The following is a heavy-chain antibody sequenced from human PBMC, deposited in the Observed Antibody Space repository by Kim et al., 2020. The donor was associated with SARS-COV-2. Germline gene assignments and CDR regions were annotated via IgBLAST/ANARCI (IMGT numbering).Heavy chain of an antibody. CDR2: INPNSGGT. Sequence: ASVKVSCKASGYTFTGYYMHWVRQAPGQGLEWMGWINPNSGGTNYAQKFQGWVTMTRDTSISTAYMELSRLRSDDTAVYYCATIAVAGTYFQHWGQGTLVTVSS. D-gene: IGHD6-19*01. CDR3: ATIAVAGTYFQH. V-gene: IGHV1-2*04. J-gene: IGHJ1*01. CDR1: GYTFTGYY.